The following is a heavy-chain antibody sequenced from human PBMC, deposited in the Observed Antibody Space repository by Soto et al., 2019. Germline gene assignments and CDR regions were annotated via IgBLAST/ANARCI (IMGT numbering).Heavy chain of an antibody. CDR3: AREKSLPHYYYYGMDV. J-gene: IGHJ6*02. V-gene: IGHV1-18*01. CDR1: GGTFSSYA. CDR2: ISAYNGNT. Sequence: GASVKVSCKASGGTFSSYAISWVRQAPGQGLEWMGWISAYNGNTNYAQKLQGRVTMTTDTSTSTAYMELRSLRSDDTAVYYCAREKSLPHYYYYGMDVWGQGTKVTVS.